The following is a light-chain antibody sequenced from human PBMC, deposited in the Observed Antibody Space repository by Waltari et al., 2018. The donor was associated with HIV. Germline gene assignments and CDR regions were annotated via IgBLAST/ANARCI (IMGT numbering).Light chain of an antibody. CDR2: DAS. J-gene: IGKJ4*01. Sequence: QMTQSPSSLSASVGDRVTITCQARQDISNYLNWYRQKPGKAPKLLIYDASNLETGVPSRFSGSGSGTEFTFTISSLQPEDIATYYCQQYEILPLTFGGGTKVEIK. V-gene: IGKV1-33*01. CDR3: QQYEILPLT. CDR1: QDISNY.